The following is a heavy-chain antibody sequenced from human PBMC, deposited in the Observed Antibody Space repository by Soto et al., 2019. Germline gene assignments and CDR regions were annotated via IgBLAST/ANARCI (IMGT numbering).Heavy chain of an antibody. D-gene: IGHD4-17*01. Sequence: SETLSLTCTVSGGSISRYNWSWIRQPPGKGLEWIGYIYYSGSTFYNPSLKSRVTISVDTYKNQFSLKLSSVTAADTAVYYCATFYGDYVSYWGQGTLVTGSS. CDR2: IYYSGST. CDR1: GGSISRYN. CDR3: ATFYGDYVSY. J-gene: IGHJ4*02. V-gene: IGHV4-59*04.